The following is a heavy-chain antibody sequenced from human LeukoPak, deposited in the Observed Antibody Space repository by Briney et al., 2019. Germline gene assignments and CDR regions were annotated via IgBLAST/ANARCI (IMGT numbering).Heavy chain of an antibody. Sequence: GGSLRLSCAASGFTFSSYGMHWVRQAPGKGLEWVAVIWYDGSNKYYADSVKGRFTISRDNSKNTLYLQMNSLRAEDTAVYYCARERSSWHTYGMDVWGQGTTVTVSS. V-gene: IGHV3-33*01. D-gene: IGHD6-13*01. CDR2: IWYDGSNK. CDR1: GFTFSSYG. CDR3: ARERSSWHTYGMDV. J-gene: IGHJ6*02.